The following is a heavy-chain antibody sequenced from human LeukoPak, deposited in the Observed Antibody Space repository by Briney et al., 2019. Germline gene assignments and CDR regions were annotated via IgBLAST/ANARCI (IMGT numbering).Heavy chain of an antibody. J-gene: IGHJ5*02. CDR1: GYTFTSYY. V-gene: IGHV1-46*01. D-gene: IGHD4-4*01. CDR2: INPSGGST. CDR3: ARATSSPHDYSNYNNWFDP. Sequence: ASVKVSCKVSGYTFTSYYMHWVRQAPGQGLEWMGIINPSGGSTSYAQKFQGRVTMTRDTSTSTVYMELSSLRSEDTAVYYCARATSSPHDYSNYNNWFDPWGQGTLVTVSS.